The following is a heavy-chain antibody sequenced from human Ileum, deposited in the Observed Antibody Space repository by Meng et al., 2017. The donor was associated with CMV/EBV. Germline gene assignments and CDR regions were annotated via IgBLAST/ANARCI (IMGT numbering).Heavy chain of an antibody. CDR2: INSDGSST. Sequence: GESLKISCAASGFTFSSYWMHWVRQAPGKGLVWVSRINSDGSSTSYADSVKGRFTISRDNAKNPLYLQMNSLRAEDTAVYYCALGIVVVPAAQTNWFDPWGQGTLVTVSS. J-gene: IGHJ5*02. V-gene: IGHV3-74*01. CDR1: GFTFSSYW. D-gene: IGHD2-2*03. CDR3: ALGIVVVPAAQTNWFDP.